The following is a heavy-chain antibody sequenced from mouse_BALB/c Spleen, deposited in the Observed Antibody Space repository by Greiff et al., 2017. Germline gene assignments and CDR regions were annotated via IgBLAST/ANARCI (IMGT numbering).Heavy chain of an antibody. D-gene: IGHD2-14*01. J-gene: IGHJ4*01. CDR2: MSDGGSYT. Sequence: EVQRVESGGGLVKPGGSLKLSCAASGFTFSDYYMYWVRQTPEKRLEWVATMSDGGSYTYYPYSVKGRFTISRDNAKNNLYLQMSSLKSEDTARFYCAREYEDYAMDYWGQGTSVTVSS. V-gene: IGHV5-4*02. CDR3: AREYEDYAMDY. CDR1: GFTFSDYY.